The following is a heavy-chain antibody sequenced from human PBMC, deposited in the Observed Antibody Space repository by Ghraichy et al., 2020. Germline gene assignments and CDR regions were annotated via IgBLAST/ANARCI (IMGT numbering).Heavy chain of an antibody. CDR2: ISAYNGNT. Sequence: PSVKVSCKASGYTFTSYGISWVRQAPGQGLEWMGWISAYNGNTNYAQKLQGRVTMTTDTSTSTAYMELRSLRSDDTAVYYCARHNYYDSSGYYFGDAFDIWGQGTMVTVSS. V-gene: IGHV1-18*01. CDR1: GYTFTSYG. J-gene: IGHJ3*02. D-gene: IGHD3-22*01. CDR3: ARHNYYDSSGYYFGDAFDI.